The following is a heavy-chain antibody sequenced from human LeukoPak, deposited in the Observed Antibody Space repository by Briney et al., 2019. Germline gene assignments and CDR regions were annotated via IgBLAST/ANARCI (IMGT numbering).Heavy chain of an antibody. V-gene: IGHV4-34*01. J-gene: IGHJ4*02. CDR3: ARLATAMVSGLDY. Sequence: SETLSLTCAVYGGPFSGYYWSWIRQPPGKGLEWIGEINHSGSTNYNPSLKSRVTISVDTSKNQFSLKLSSVTAADTAVYYCARLATAMVSGLDYWGQGTLVTVSS. CDR1: GGPFSGYY. CDR2: INHSGST. D-gene: IGHD5-18*01.